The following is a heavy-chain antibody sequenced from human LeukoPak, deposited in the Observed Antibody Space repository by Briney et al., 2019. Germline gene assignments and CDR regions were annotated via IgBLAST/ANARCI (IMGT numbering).Heavy chain of an antibody. Sequence: SQTLSLTCTVSGGSISSSSYYWGWLRQPPGKGLEWIGSIYYSGSTYYNPSLKSRVTISVDTSKNQFSLKLSSVTAADTAVYYCARRGFIEHTASADPTNVYFDYWGQGTLVTVSS. J-gene: IGHJ4*02. CDR2: IYYSGST. V-gene: IGHV4-39*01. CDR1: GGSISSSSYY. CDR3: ARRGFIEHTASADPTNVYFDY. D-gene: IGHD6-13*01.